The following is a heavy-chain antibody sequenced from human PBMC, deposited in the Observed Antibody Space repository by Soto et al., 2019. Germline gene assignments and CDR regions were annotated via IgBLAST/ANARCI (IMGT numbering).Heavy chain of an antibody. D-gene: IGHD6-6*01. Sequence: QVQLVESGGGVVQPGRSLRLSCAASGFTFSSYGMHWVRQAPGKGLEWVAAIWYDGSNKYYADSVKGRFTISRDNSKHTLYLQMKSLRAEDAAVYYCARRGQLSYYYYYYGMDVWGQGTTVTVSS. CDR2: IWYDGSNK. CDR3: ARRGQLSYYYYYYGMDV. V-gene: IGHV3-33*01. J-gene: IGHJ6*02. CDR1: GFTFSSYG.